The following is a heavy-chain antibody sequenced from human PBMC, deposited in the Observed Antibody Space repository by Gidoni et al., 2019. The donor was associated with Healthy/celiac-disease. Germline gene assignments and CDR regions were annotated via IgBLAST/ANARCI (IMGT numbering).Heavy chain of an antibody. CDR2: INDDGSET. D-gene: IGHD2-21*02. J-gene: IGHJ4*02. CDR1: GFTFSTYW. CDR3: ARDETSVVTPGVDF. V-gene: IGHV3-7*03. Sequence: EVQLVESGGGLVQPGGSLRLSCAASGFTFSTYWMSWVRQAPGEGLEWVANINDDGSETYYVDSVKGRFTISRDNAQNSLYLQMSSLRAEDTAVYYCARDETSVVTPGVDFWGQGILVTVSS.